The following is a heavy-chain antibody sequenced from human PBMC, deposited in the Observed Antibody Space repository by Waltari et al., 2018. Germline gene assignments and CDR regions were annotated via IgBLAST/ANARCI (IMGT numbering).Heavy chain of an antibody. Sequence: QVQLQEAGPGLVKPSQTLSLTCTVSGDSIGSGEYFWSWIRQPPGKGLEWIGYLYYSGSTYDNPSLKSRVTIPGDTSKNEFSLKLSSVTAADTAVYYCARSYGSGSYWLDALDIWGQGTVVTVSS. CDR2: LYYSGST. J-gene: IGHJ3*02. V-gene: IGHV4-30-4*08. D-gene: IGHD3-10*01. CDR1: GDSIGSGEYF. CDR3: ARSYGSGSYWLDALDI.